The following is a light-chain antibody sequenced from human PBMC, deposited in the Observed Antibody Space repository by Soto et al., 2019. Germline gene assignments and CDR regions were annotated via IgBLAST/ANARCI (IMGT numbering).Light chain of an antibody. V-gene: IGLV1-47*01. Sequence: QSVLTQPPSASGTPGQSVTISCSGSSSKFGRNYVYWYQQLPGTAPKLLIYKNDQRPSGVPDRFSGSKSGASASLAISVLQFEDEADYYCASWGDSLSGYWVFGGGTKVTVL. J-gene: IGLJ3*02. CDR2: KND. CDR1: SSKFGRNY. CDR3: ASWGDSLSGYWV.